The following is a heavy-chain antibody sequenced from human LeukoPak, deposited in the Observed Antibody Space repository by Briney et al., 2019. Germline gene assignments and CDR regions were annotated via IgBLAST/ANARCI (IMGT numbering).Heavy chain of an antibody. D-gene: IGHD1-1*01. CDR2: ISYDGSNK. CDR1: GFTFSSYA. J-gene: IGHJ4*02. Sequence: GRSLRLSCAASGFTFSSYAMHWVRQAPGKGLEWVAVISYDGSNKYYADSVKGRFTISRDDATNSLHLQMNSLSPEDTAVYYCARESTGERPGCWGQGTLVTVSS. V-gene: IGHV3-30-3*01. CDR3: ARESTGERPGC.